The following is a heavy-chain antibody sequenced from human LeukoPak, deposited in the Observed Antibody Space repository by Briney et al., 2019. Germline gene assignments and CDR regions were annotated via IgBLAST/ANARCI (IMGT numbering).Heavy chain of an antibody. Sequence: SETLSLTCTVSGGSISSSGYYWGWIRQPPGKGLEWIGSFSYSGNTYYNPSVKSRVIISVDTSKKQVSLKLNSVTAADTAVYYCARGGRVARFDYWGQGTLVTVSS. CDR3: ARGGRVARFDY. D-gene: IGHD2-15*01. CDR1: GGSISSSGYY. J-gene: IGHJ4*02. V-gene: IGHV4-39*01. CDR2: FSYSGNT.